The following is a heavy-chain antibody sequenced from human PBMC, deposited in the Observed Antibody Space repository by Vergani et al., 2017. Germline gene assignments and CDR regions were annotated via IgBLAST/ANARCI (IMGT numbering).Heavy chain of an antibody. Sequence: QVQLQESGPGLVKPSETLSLTCTVSGGSISSYYWSWIRQPPGKGLEWIGYIYYSGSTNYNPYLKSRVTIAVDTSKNQFSLKLSSVAAADTAVYYCARGKPVDFWSGYPIDYWGQGTMVTVSS. CDR3: ARGKPVDFWSGYPIDY. V-gene: IGHV4-59*01. CDR2: IYYSGST. J-gene: IGHJ4*02. CDR1: GGSISSYY. D-gene: IGHD3-3*01.